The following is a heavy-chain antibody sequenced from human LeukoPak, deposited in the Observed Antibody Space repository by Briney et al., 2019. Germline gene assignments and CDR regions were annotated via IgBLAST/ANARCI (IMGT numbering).Heavy chain of an antibody. CDR3: ARETVGTYDGGWFDP. CDR1: GYTFTSYG. Sequence: ASVKVSFKASGYTFTSYGISWVRQAPGQGLEWMGWISAYNGNTNYAQKLQGRVTMTTDTSTSTAYMELRSLRSDDTAVYYCARETVGTYDGGWFDPWGQGTLVTVSS. CDR2: ISAYNGNT. D-gene: IGHD5-12*01. J-gene: IGHJ5*02. V-gene: IGHV1-18*01.